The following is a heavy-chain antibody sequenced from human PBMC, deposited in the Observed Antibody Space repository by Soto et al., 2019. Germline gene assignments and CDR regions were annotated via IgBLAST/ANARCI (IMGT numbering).Heavy chain of an antibody. CDR2: INHSGST. CDR1: GGSSSGYY. D-gene: IGHD3-16*02. V-gene: IGHV4-34*01. J-gene: IGHJ4*02. CDR3: ARGKLSDYVWGSYRYHFDY. Sequence: QVQLQQWGAGLLKPSETLSLTCAVYGGSSSGYYWSWIRQPPGKGLEWIGEINHSGSTNYNPSLKSRVTISVDTSKNQFSLKLSSVTAADTAVYYCARGKLSDYVWGSYRYHFDYWGQGTVVTVSS.